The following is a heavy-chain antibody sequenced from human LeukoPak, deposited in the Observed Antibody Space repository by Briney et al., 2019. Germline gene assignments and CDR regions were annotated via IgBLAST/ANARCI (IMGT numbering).Heavy chain of an antibody. J-gene: IGHJ4*02. CDR1: GYTFTSYY. V-gene: IGHV1-46*01. Sequence: PGASVKVSCKASGYTFTSYYMHWVRQAPGQGLEWMGIINPSGGSTSYAQKFQGRVTMTRDTSITTAYLELSRLRSDDTAVYYCARIGYNHYFDYWGQGTLVTVSS. CDR2: INPSGGST. CDR3: ARIGYNHYFDY. D-gene: IGHD5-24*01.